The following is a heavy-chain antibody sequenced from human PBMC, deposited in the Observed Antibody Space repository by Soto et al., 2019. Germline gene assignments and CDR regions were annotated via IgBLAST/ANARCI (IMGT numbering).Heavy chain of an antibody. CDR3: ARASSYCGGDCYYYYGMDV. CDR1: GYTFTSYG. J-gene: IGHJ6*02. V-gene: IGHV1-18*01. D-gene: IGHD2-21*02. CDR2: ISAYNGNT. Sequence: QVQLVQSGAEVKKPGASVKVSCKASGYTFTSYGITWVRQAPGQGLEWMGGISAYNGNTNYAQKLQGRVTMTTDTSTSTAYMEMRSQRSDDTAVYYCARASSYCGGDCYYYYGMDVWGQGTTVTVSS.